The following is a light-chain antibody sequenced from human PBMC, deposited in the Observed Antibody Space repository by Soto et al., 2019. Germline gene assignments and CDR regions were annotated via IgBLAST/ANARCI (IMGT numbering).Light chain of an antibody. CDR2: GAS. V-gene: IGKV3-20*01. CDR1: RSFSSSY. CDR3: QHYGSALFT. Sequence: EIVLTQSPGTLSLSPGERATLSCRASRSFSSSYLAWYQQKPGQAPRLLIYGASSRATGIPDRFSGSVSGPDFTLTISSLEPEDFAVYYCQHYGSALFTFGPGPKVDVK. J-gene: IGKJ3*01.